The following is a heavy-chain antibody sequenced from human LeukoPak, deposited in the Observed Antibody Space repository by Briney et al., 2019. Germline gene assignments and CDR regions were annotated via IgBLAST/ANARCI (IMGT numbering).Heavy chain of an antibody. CDR3: ARAMTFHNWFNP. CDR1: GVSISRGDYY. Sequence: SETLSLTCTVSGVSISRGDYYWSWIRQPPGKGLVWIGYFYFSESTFYNPSLRSRVTISGDTSKNQLSLKLNSVTAADTAVYYCARAMTFHNWFNPWGQGTLVTVSS. J-gene: IGHJ5*02. CDR2: FYFSEST. V-gene: IGHV4-30-4*01. D-gene: IGHD3/OR15-3a*01.